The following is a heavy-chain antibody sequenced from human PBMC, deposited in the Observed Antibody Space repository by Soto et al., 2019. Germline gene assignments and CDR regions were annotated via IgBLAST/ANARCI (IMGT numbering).Heavy chain of an antibody. CDR3: AKDRNSGPSGWARDY. V-gene: IGHV1-46*03. Sequence: QVQLLQSGPRVKKPGATVKFSCKAPGNTSTTSYLHWLRQPPGKGLGWMGLINANSGTTSYAQKIQDRVTMTRDTSTSTVYMELSGLRPEDTAVYYCAKDRNSGPSGWARDYWGQGTLVTVSS. CDR1: GNTSTTSY. D-gene: IGHD6-19*01. CDR2: INANSGTT. J-gene: IGHJ4*02.